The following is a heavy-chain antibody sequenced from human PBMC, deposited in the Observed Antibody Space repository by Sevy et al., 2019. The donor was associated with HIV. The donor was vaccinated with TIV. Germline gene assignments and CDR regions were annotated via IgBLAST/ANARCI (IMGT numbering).Heavy chain of an antibody. V-gene: IGHV3-23*01. D-gene: IGHD3-22*01. CDR2: ISGSGGST. CDR1: GFTFSSYA. Sequence: GGSLRLSCAASGFTFSSYAMSWVRQAPGKGLEWVSGISGSGGSTYYAASVKGHFTISRDDSKNTLYLQMNSLRAEDTAVNYCAKDGNIIVAGNKQPYYFDYWGQGTLVTVSS. J-gene: IGHJ4*02. CDR3: AKDGNIIVAGNKQPYYFDY.